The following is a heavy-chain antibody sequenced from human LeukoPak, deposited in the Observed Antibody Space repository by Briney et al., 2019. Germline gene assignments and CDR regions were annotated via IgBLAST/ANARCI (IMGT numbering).Heavy chain of an antibody. CDR2: LYSGGDT. CDR3: ARGDTGFSSAWGRDFDY. V-gene: IGHV3-66*01. J-gene: IGHJ4*02. CDR1: GFTVSSKY. Sequence: GGSLRLSCAAFGFTVSSKYMSWVRQAPGKGLEWVSVLYSGGDTYYADSVKGRFTISRDNSKNTLYLQVNNLRPEDTAVYYCARGDTGFSSAWGRDFDYWGQGTLVTVSS. D-gene: IGHD6-19*01.